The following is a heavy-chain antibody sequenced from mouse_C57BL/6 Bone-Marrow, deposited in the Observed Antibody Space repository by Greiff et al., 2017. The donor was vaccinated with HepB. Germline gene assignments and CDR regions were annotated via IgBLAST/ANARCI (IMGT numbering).Heavy chain of an antibody. Sequence: QVQLKESGPGLVAPSPSLSITCTVSGFSLTSYAISWVRQPPGKGLEWLGVIWTGGGTNYNSALKSRLSISKDNSKSQFFLKMNSRHTYDTARYYCARKDWAWFAYWGQGTLVTVSA. CDR3: ARKDWAWFAY. CDR2: IWTGGGT. CDR1: GFSLTSYA. D-gene: IGHD4-1*01. V-gene: IGHV2-9-1*01. J-gene: IGHJ3*01.